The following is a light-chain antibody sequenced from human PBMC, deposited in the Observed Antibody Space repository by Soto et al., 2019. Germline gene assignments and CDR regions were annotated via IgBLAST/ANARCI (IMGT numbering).Light chain of an antibody. Sequence: DIQMTQSPSTLSASVGDRVAITCRASQSISTWLAWYQQKSGKAPKLLIYKASTLESGVPSRFSGSGSGTEFTLTISSLQPVDFATYYCQQYNSFSRTFGQGTKLEIK. V-gene: IGKV1-5*03. CDR1: QSISTW. CDR3: QQYNSFSRT. CDR2: KAS. J-gene: IGKJ2*01.